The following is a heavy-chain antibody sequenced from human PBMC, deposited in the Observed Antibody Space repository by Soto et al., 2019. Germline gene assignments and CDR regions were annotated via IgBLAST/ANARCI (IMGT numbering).Heavy chain of an antibody. CDR2: IYEAGTT. J-gene: IGHJ4*02. D-gene: IGHD3-10*01. V-gene: IGHV4-39*02. CDR1: GASISRTGFH. CDR3: ARRGSGHTFDY. Sequence: SETLSLTCAVSGASISRTGFHWGWIRQPPGQGLEWIGSIYEAGTTFYNSSFKSRVTISADTSKFHFSLQWRSVTAADTAVYYCARRGSGHTFDYWGQGTLVTVSS.